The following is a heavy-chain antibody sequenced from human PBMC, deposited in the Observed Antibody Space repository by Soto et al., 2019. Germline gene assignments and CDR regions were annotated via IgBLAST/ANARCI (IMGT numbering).Heavy chain of an antibody. CDR1: GFTFSDYY. Sequence: GGSLRLSCAASGFTFSDYYMSWIRQAPGKGLEWASYISSIGSTTYYADSVKGRFTISRDNAKNSLYLQMNSLRAEDTAVYYCARGRGYYYYMDVWGKGTTVTVSS. CDR2: ISSIGSTT. V-gene: IGHV3-11*01. J-gene: IGHJ6*03. CDR3: ARGRGYYYYMDV.